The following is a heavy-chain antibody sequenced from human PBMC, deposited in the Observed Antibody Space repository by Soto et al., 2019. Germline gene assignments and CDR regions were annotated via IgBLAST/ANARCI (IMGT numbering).Heavy chain of an antibody. J-gene: IGHJ3*02. CDR1: GFTFSRYG. D-gene: IGHD5-18*01. Sequence: GGSLRLSCAASGFTFSRYGMNWVRQAPGKGLEWVANIKQDGTEKNYVDSVKGRFTISRDNARNSLYLQMDSLRAEDTAVYFCARGDTPMITGMDSFDIWGQGTMVTVSS. CDR3: ARGDTPMITGMDSFDI. V-gene: IGHV3-7*01. CDR2: IKQDGTEK.